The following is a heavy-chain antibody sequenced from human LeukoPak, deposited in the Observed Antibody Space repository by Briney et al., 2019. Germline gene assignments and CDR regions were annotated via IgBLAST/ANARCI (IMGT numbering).Heavy chain of an antibody. CDR1: GYTFTSYG. Sequence: ASVKVSCKASGYTFTSYGISWVRQAPGQGLEWMGWISAYNGNRNYAQKLQGRVTMTTDTSTSTAYMELRSLRSDDTAVYYCARDLPVSDYGDYSRSLDWYFDLWGRGTLVTVSS. CDR3: ARDLPVSDYGDYSRSLDWYFDL. J-gene: IGHJ2*01. D-gene: IGHD4-17*01. V-gene: IGHV1-18*01. CDR2: ISAYNGNR.